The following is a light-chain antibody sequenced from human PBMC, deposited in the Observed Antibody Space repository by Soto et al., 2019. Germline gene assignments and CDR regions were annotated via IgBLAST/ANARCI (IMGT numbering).Light chain of an antibody. Sequence: QSALTQPASVSGSPGQSITISCTGTSSDVGGYNYVSWYQQHPGKAPKLMIYEVSNRPSGVSTRYSGSKSGNTASLTISGLQAEDEAYYYCRLYPSSSALAWVFGGGTQLTVL. V-gene: IGLV2-14*01. J-gene: IGLJ3*02. CDR3: RLYPSSSALAWV. CDR2: EVS. CDR1: SSDVGGYNY.